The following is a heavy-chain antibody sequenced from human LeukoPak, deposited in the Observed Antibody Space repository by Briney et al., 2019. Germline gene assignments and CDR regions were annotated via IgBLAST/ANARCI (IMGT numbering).Heavy chain of an antibody. D-gene: IGHD5-12*01. CDR3: ARDHGGYETEYHFDY. V-gene: IGHV1-18*01. J-gene: IGHJ4*02. Sequence: ASVKVSCKASGYTFTRYSISWVRQAPGQGLEWMGWISAYNGDTKYEQKLQGRVTLTTDASTSTAYMELRSLRSDDTAVYYCARDHGGYETEYHFDYWGQGTLVTVSS. CDR1: GYTFTRYS. CDR2: ISAYNGDT.